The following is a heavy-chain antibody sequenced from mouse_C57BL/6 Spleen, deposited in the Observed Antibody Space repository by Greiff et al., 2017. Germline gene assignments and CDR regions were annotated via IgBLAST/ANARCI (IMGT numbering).Heavy chain of an antibody. J-gene: IGHJ2*01. V-gene: IGHV1-7*01. CDR3: ATVVEFNYFDY. D-gene: IGHD1-1*01. CDR2: INPSSGYT. CDR1: GYTFTSYW. Sequence: VQRVESGAELAKPGASVKLSCKASGYTFTSYWMHWVKQRPGQGLEWIGYINPSSGYTKYNQKFKDKATLTADKSSSTAYMQLSSLTYEDSAVYYCATVVEFNYFDYWGQGTTLTVSS.